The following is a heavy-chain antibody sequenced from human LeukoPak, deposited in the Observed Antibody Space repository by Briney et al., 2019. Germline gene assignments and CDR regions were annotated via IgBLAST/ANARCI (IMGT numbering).Heavy chain of an antibody. V-gene: IGHV3-23*05. CDR1: GFPFSSHA. J-gene: IGHJ4*02. CDR3: ANEIRPNDY. D-gene: IGHD3-16*01. Sequence: PGGSLRLSCVASGFPFSSHAMCWVRQAPGKGLEWVSSIDISGGATWYADSVRGRFTISRDNSKNTLYLQMTSLRVEDTALYYCANEIRPNDYWGQGTLVSVSS. CDR2: IDISGGAT.